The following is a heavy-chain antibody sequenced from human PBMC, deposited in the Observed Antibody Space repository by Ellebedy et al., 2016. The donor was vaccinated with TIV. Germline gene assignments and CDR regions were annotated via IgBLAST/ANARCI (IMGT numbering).Heavy chain of an antibody. Sequence: AASVKVSCKASGYTFSNYFMHWVRQAPGQGLEWMGIINPDSGSTTYAQKLQGRLTMTRDTSTSIVYMELSSLRSEDTAVYYCARARSSGWLHTPDYWGQGLLVTVSS. J-gene: IGHJ4*02. D-gene: IGHD6-19*01. CDR1: GYTFSNYF. CDR2: INPDSGST. V-gene: IGHV1-46*04. CDR3: ARARSSGWLHTPDY.